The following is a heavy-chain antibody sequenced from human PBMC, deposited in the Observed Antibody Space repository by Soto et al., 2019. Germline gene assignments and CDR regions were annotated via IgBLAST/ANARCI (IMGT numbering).Heavy chain of an antibody. D-gene: IGHD3-10*01. V-gene: IGHV2-70*01. Sequence: GPTLVNPTQTLTLTCTFSGFSLSTSGMCVSWIRQPPGKALEWLALIDWDDDKYYSTSLKTRLTISKDTSKNQVVLTMTNMNPVDTATYYCARCRSLRGVITSHVDYWGQGTLVTVSS. CDR1: GFSLSTSGMC. CDR3: ARCRSLRGVITSHVDY. J-gene: IGHJ4*02. CDR2: IDWDDDK.